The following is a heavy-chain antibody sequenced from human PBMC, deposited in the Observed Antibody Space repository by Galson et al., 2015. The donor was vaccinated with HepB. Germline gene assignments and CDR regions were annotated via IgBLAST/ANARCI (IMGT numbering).Heavy chain of an antibody. D-gene: IGHD2-21*02. V-gene: IGHV3-23*01. J-gene: IGHJ5*01. CDR3: ANRGDSMGWFDS. CDR2: ISGWGDNR. Sequence: SLRLSCAASGFTFSSYAMSWVRQAPGKGLEWVSTISGWGDNRHYGDSVKGRFTISRDNSKNTVDLQMNGLRVEDTAVYYCANRGDSMGWFDSWGQGTLVAVSS. CDR1: GFTFSSYA.